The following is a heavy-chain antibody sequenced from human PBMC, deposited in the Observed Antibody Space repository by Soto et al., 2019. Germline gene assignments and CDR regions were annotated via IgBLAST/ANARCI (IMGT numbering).Heavy chain of an antibody. CDR2: IIPILGIA. V-gene: IGHV1-69*02. J-gene: IGHJ5*02. CDR3: ASPSAAAGWFDP. D-gene: IGHD6-13*01. Sequence: QVQLVQSGAEVKKPGSSVKVSCKASGGTFSSYTISWVRQAPGQGLEWMGRIIPILGIANYAQKFQGRVTITADKSTSTAYMELSSLRSEDTAVYYCASPSAAAGWFDPWGQGTLVPVSS. CDR1: GGTFSSYT.